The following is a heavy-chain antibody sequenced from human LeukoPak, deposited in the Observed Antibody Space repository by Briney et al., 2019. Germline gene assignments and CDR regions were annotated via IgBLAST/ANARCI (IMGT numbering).Heavy chain of an antibody. J-gene: IGHJ4*02. CDR3: AAGGDY. D-gene: IGHD4-23*01. V-gene: IGHV4-34*01. CDR1: GVSFSGYY. CDR2: INHSGST. Sequence: SETLSLTCAVYGVSFSGYYWSWIRQPPGKGLEWIGEINHSGSTYYNPSLKSRVTISVDTSKNQFSLKLSSVTAADTAVYYCAAGGDYWGQGTLVTVSS.